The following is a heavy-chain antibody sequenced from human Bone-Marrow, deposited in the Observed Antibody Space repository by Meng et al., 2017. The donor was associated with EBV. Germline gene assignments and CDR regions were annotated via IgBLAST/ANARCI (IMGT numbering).Heavy chain of an antibody. CDR2: ISYDGSKK. CDR1: EFSFSNYV. D-gene: IGHD1-20*01. V-gene: IGHV3-30-3*01. J-gene: IGHJ4*02. Sequence: QVQLVEAGGGVVQPGXSLRLSCAASEFSFSNYVMHWVRQAPGKGLEWVAVISYDGSKKYYADSVKGRFTISRDNSKNTLYLQMSSLRPEDTAVYYCARDLGITGTVLGYWGQGTLVTVAS. CDR3: ARDLGITGTVLGY.